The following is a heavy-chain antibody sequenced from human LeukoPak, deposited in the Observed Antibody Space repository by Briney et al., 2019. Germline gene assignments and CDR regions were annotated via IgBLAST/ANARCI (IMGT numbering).Heavy chain of an antibody. D-gene: IGHD5-18*01. V-gene: IGHV1-2*02. CDR3: ARDVVNTGMVFDY. Sequence: ASVKVSCKASGYTFTGYYMHWVRQAPGQGLEWMGWINPNSGGTNYAQKFQGRVTMTRDTSTSTAYMELSRLRSDDTAVYYCARDVVNTGMVFDYWGQGTLVTVSS. CDR2: INPNSGGT. J-gene: IGHJ4*02. CDR1: GYTFTGYY.